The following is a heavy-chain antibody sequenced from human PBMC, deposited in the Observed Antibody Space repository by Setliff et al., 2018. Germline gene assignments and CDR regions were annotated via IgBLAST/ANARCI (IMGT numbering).Heavy chain of an antibody. D-gene: IGHD3-22*01. Sequence: GALRLSCAASGFTFSNYYMHWVRQAPGKGLVWVSRITSDGSSTTYADSVKGRFTISRDNAKNSLYLQMNSLGAEDTALYYCARAHRYFSDTSGYFYDQGRSAFDVWGQGTMVTVSS. CDR1: GFTFSNYY. J-gene: IGHJ3*01. CDR2: ITSDGSST. CDR3: ARAHRYFSDTSGYFYDQGRSAFDV. V-gene: IGHV3-74*01.